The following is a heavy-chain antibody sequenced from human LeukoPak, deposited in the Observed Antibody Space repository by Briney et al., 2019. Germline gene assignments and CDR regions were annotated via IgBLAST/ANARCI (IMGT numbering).Heavy chain of an antibody. D-gene: IGHD4-17*01. CDR3: VRVGATVTLRDAFDI. CDR2: ISSSGDST. CDR1: GFTFSSYE. J-gene: IGHJ3*02. Sequence: PGGSLRLSCSASGFTFSSYEMYWVRQAPGKGLEYVSTISSSGDSTYYADSVKDRFTISRDNSKNTMFLQMSSLRAEDTAVYYCVRVGATVTLRDAFDIWGQGTMVTVSS. V-gene: IGHV3-64D*06.